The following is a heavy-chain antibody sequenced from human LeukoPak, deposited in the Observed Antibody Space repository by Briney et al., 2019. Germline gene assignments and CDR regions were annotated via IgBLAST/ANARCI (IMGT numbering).Heavy chain of an antibody. CDR1: GGSVSSSNW. V-gene: IGHV4-4*02. D-gene: IGHD2-2*02. J-gene: IGHJ3*02. CDR2: IYHSGST. CDR3: ARSRGKLYNHDAFDI. Sequence: SGTLSLTCAVSGGSVSSSNWWSWVRQPPGKGLEWIGEIYHSGSTNYNPSLKSRVTISVDKSKNQFSLKLSSVTAADTAVYYCARSRGKLYNHDAFDIWGQGTMVTVSS.